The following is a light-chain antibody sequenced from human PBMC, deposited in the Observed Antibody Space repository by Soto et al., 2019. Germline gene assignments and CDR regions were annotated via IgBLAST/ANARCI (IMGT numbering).Light chain of an antibody. CDR3: QQRSNWQWA. CDR1: QSVSSSY. V-gene: IGKV3D-20*02. Sequence: DIVLTLSPGTLSLGPGASATLCGRSSQSVSSSYLAWYQQNPGQDPRLLIYDESNRATGIQDRFSGSGSGTDFTLTIRSLEPEDFAVYYCQQRSNWQWAFGQWTKLDLK. CDR2: DES. J-gene: IGKJ1*01.